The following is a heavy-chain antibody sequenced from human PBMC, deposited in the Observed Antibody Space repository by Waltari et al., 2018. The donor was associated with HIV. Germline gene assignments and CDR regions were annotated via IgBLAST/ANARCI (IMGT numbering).Heavy chain of an antibody. D-gene: IGHD5-12*01. J-gene: IGHJ6*02. CDR3: ARDGWLRSAYGMDV. CDR2: ISGSSSTI. CDR1: GFTFSSFS. V-gene: IGHV3-48*01. Sequence: EVQLVESGGGLVQPGGSLRLSCATSGFTFSSFSMNWVRQAPGKGLEFISYISGSSSTIYYADSVKGRFTISIDNARNSLYLQMNSLGAKDTAVYYCARDGWLRSAYGMDVWGQGTTVTVS.